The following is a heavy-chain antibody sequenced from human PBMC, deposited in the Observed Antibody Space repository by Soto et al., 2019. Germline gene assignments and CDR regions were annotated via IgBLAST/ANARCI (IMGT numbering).Heavy chain of an antibody. Sequence: SETLSLTCSIYSGSFSGYYWSWIRQPPGKGLEWIGETSQSGNTNYSPSLKSRVSISIDTSKKQFSLNLASVSAADTAVYYCARAPKVSGSSQTRPDFWGQGTLVTVSS. J-gene: IGHJ4*02. D-gene: IGHD6-6*01. CDR1: SGSFSGYY. CDR2: TSQSGNT. V-gene: IGHV4-34*01. CDR3: ARAPKVSGSSQTRPDF.